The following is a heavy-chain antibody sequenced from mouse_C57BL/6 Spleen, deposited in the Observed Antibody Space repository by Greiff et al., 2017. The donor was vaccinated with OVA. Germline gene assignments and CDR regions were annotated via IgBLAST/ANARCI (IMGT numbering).Heavy chain of an antibody. CDR1: GYSITSGYY. Sequence: VQLKESGPGLVKPSQSLSLTCSVTGYSITSGYYWNWIRQFPGNKLEWMGYISYDGSNNYNPSLKNRISITRDTSKNQFFLKLNSVTTEDTATYYCARDGSPHWYFDVWGTGTTVTVSS. V-gene: IGHV3-6*01. CDR3: ARDGSPHWYFDV. CDR2: ISYDGSN. D-gene: IGHD1-1*01. J-gene: IGHJ1*03.